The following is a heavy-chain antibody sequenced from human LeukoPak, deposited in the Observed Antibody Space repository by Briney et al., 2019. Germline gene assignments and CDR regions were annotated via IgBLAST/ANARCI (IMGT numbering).Heavy chain of an antibody. CDR2: IYYSGST. Sequence: SETLSLTCTVSGGSISSSSYYWGWIRQPPGKGLEWIGSIYYSGSTYYNPSLKSRVTISVDTSKNQFSLKLSSVTAADTAVYHCARDPGGTYYYDSSGYDAFDIWGQGTMVTVSS. CDR1: GGSISSSSYY. CDR3: ARDPGGTYYYDSSGYDAFDI. J-gene: IGHJ3*02. V-gene: IGHV4-39*07. D-gene: IGHD3-22*01.